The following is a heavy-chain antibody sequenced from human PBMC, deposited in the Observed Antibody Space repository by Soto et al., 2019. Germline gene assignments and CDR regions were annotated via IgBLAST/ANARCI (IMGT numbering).Heavy chain of an antibody. J-gene: IGHJ3*02. V-gene: IGHV1-3*01. CDR1: GYTFTSYA. D-gene: IGHD6-19*01. CDR3: ARDPNSSGWINAFDI. CDR2: INAGNGNT. Sequence: GASVKVSCKASGYTFTSYAMHWVRQAPGQRLEWLGWINAGNGNTKYSQKFQGRVTITRDTSKNQFSLHLNSVNSEDTAVYYCARDPNSSGWINAFDIWGQGTMVTVSS.